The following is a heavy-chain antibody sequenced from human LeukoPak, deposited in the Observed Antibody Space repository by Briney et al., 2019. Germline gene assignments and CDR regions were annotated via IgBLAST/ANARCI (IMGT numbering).Heavy chain of an antibody. CDR3: AELGITMIGGV. J-gene: IGHJ6*04. V-gene: IGHV3-30*02. Sequence: PGGSLRLSCAASGFTFRNYGMHWVRRTPGKGLEWVAFIRSDGSDKYYADSVKGRFTISRDTSRNTLYLQMNGLRAEDTAVYYCAELGITMIGGVWGKGTTVTISS. D-gene: IGHD3-10*02. CDR1: GFTFRNYG. CDR2: IRSDGSDK.